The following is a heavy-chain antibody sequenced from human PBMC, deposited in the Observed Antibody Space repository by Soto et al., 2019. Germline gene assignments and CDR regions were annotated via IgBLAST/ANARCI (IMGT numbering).Heavy chain of an antibody. CDR2: ISGSGGST. CDR3: ANAAIVGAMLFDY. J-gene: IGHJ4*02. V-gene: IGHV3-23*01. D-gene: IGHD1-26*01. CDR1: GFTFSSYA. Sequence: GGSLRLSSAASGFTFSSYAMRWVRQAPGKGLEWVSAISGSGGSTYYADSGKGRFTTSRHNPKTSLYLQMSSLRAEDTAVYYCANAAIVGAMLFDYWGQGTLVTV.